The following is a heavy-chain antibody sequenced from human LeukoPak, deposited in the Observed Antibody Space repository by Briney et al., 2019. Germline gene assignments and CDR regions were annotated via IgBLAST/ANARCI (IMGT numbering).Heavy chain of an antibody. J-gene: IGHJ3*02. CDR2: INPNSGGT. Sequence: ASVKVSCKASGYTFTGYYMHWVRQAPGQGLEWMGWINPNSGGTNYAQKFQGRVTMTRDTSISTAYMELSRLRSDDTAVYYCARAPGPYYYDSSGYLDIWSQGTMVTVSS. D-gene: IGHD3-22*01. V-gene: IGHV1-2*02. CDR3: ARAPGPYYYDSSGYLDI. CDR1: GYTFTGYY.